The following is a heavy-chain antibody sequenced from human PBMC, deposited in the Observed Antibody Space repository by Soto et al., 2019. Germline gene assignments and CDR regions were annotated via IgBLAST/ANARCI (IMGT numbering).Heavy chain of an antibody. CDR3: PRREKVAGTISC. D-gene: IGHD6-19*01. Sequence: QLQLQESGPGLVKPSETLSLTCTVSGGSISSSSYYWGWIRQPPGKGLEWIGSIYYSGSTYYNPSLKSRVTISVDTSKNQFSLKLSSVTAADTAVYYCPRREKVAGTISCWGQGTLVTVSS. CDR1: GGSISSSSYY. V-gene: IGHV4-39*01. CDR2: IYYSGST. J-gene: IGHJ4*02.